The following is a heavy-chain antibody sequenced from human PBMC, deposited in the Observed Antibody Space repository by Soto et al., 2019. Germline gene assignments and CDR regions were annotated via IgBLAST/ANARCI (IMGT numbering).Heavy chain of an antibody. V-gene: IGHV4-61*01. CDR3: ARSQRGRTAFTFDY. J-gene: IGHJ4*02. CDR2: IYYSGTT. Sequence: SETLSLTCAVSGDSVSNDNYHWSWIRQPPGKGLEWIGYIYYSGTTNYNSYLKSRLSLPVDMSKNQFSLKLASVTAADTAVYFCARSQRGRTAFTFDYWGQGALVTVSS. CDR1: GDSVSNDNYH. D-gene: IGHD3-16*01.